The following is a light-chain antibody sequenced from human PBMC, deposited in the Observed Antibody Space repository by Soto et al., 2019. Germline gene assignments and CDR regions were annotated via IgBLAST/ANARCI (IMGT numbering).Light chain of an antibody. V-gene: IGKV4-1*01. CDR1: QSISYSSNNKNY. CDR3: QQYHSTPFT. CDR2: WAS. Sequence: DIVMTQSPDSLAVSLGERATINCKSSQSISYSSNNKNYLAWYQQRPGQPPKLLMHWASTRESGVPDRFSGSGSGTDFTLTISSLKAEDVAVYYCQQYHSTPFTFGPGTKVDIK. J-gene: IGKJ3*01.